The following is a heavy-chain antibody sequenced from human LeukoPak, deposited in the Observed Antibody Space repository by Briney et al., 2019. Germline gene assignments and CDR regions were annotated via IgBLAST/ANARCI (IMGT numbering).Heavy chain of an antibody. CDR2: IYPGDSDT. Sequence: GESLKISCKGSGYSFTSYWIGWVRQMPGKGLEWMGIIYPGDSDTRYSPSFQGQVTISADKSISTAYLQWSSLKASDTAMYYCARQGVAGTIGYYYYYMDVWAKGTTVTISS. V-gene: IGHV5-51*01. CDR3: ARQGVAGTIGYYYYYMDV. D-gene: IGHD1-1*01. J-gene: IGHJ6*03. CDR1: GYSFTSYW.